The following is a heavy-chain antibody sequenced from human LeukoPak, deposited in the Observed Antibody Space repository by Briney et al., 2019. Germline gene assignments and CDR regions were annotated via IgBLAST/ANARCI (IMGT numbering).Heavy chain of an antibody. CDR1: GGSISSSSYY. CDR3: ARLEGGLPFDYYDSSGYFGY. D-gene: IGHD3-22*01. Sequence: SETQSLTCTVSGGSISSSSYYWGWIRQPPGKGLEWIGSIYYSGSTYYNPSLKSRVTISVDTSKNQFSLKLSSVTAADTAVYYCARLEGGLPFDYYDSSGYFGYWGQGTLVTVSS. CDR2: IYYSGST. V-gene: IGHV4-39*01. J-gene: IGHJ4*02.